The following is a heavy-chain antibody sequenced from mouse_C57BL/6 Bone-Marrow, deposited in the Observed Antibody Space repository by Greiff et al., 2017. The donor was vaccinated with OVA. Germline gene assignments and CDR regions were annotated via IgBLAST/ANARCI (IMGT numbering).Heavy chain of an antibody. D-gene: IGHD2-4*01. CDR3: AREGDYDYDRFAY. V-gene: IGHV1-50*01. Sequence: QVQLKQPGAELVKPGASVKLSCKASGYTFTSYWMQWVKQRPGQGLEWIGEIDPSDSYTNYNQKFKGKATLTVDTSSSTAYMQLSSLTSEDSAVYYCAREGDYDYDRFAYWGQGTLVTVSA. J-gene: IGHJ3*01. CDR1: GYTFTSYW. CDR2: IDPSDSYT.